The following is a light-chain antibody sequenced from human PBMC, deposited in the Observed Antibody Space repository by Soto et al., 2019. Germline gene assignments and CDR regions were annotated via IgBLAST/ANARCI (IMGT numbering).Light chain of an antibody. CDR2: IAS. Sequence: DIQMTQSPSSLSASVGDRVTITCRASQAIRNGVSWYQQKPGEDPKRLIFIASRLESGVPSRFSGSGFGTEFTLTIRRLQPDDFATYYCLQHYTYPWTFGQGTRVEIK. CDR1: QAIRNG. CDR3: LQHYTYPWT. V-gene: IGKV1-17*01. J-gene: IGKJ1*01.